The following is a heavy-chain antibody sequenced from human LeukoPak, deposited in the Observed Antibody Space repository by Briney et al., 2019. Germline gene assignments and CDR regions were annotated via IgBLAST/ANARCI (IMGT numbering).Heavy chain of an antibody. CDR2: ISYDGSNK. J-gene: IGHJ4*02. V-gene: IGHV3-30-3*01. CDR3: ARGGRGTYLNDY. Sequence: GRSLRLSCAASGFTFSSYAMHWVRQAPGKGLEWVAVISYDGSNKYYADSVKGRFTISRDNDRNTVYLQMNSLRGEDTAVYYCARGGRGTYLNDYWGQGTLVTVSS. CDR1: GFTFSSYA. D-gene: IGHD1-26*01.